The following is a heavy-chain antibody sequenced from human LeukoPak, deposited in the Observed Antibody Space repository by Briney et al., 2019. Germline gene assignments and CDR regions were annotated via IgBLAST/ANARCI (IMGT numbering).Heavy chain of an antibody. V-gene: IGHV4-59*11. Sequence: SETLSLTCIVSSGSINNHYWSWIRQPPGKGLEWIGYIYDSWNTNYNPSLKSRVTISIDSSKNQFSLNLTSVTAADTAVYYCARDQIGYGLDYWGQGTLVTVSS. CDR3: ARDQIGYGLDY. J-gene: IGHJ4*02. CDR2: IYDSWNT. CDR1: SGSINNHY. D-gene: IGHD5-18*01.